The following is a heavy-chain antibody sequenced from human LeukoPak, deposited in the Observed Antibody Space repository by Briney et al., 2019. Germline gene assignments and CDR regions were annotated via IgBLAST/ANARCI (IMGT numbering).Heavy chain of an antibody. V-gene: IGHV1-69*05. CDR2: IIPIFGTA. D-gene: IGHD3-10*01. CDR3: ARMGGYYGSGSYSD. Sequence: SVKVSCKASGGTFSSYAISWVRQAPGQGLEWMGGIIPIFGTANYAQKFQGRVTITTDESTRTAYMELSSLRSEDTAVYYCARMGGYYGSGSYSDWGQGTLVTVSS. J-gene: IGHJ4*02. CDR1: GGTFSSYA.